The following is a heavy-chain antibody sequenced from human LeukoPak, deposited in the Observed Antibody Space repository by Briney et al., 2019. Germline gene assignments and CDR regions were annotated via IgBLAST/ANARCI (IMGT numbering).Heavy chain of an antibody. V-gene: IGHV3-30-3*01. CDR1: GFIFSSYA. CDR3: ARGWAGSSCDS. J-gene: IGHJ4*02. D-gene: IGHD6-6*01. CDR2: ISYDGSNK. Sequence: GGSLRLSCAAPGFIFSSYAMHWARQAPGKGLEWVAVISYDGSNKYYADSVKGRFTISRDNSKNTLYLQMNSLRAEDTAVYYCARGWAGSSCDSWGQGTLVTVSS.